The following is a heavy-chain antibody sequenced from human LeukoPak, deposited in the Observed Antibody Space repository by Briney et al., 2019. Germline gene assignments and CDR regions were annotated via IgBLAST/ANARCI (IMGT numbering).Heavy chain of an antibody. V-gene: IGHV4-59*01. D-gene: IGHD3-10*01. Sequence: SETLSLTCTVSGGSISSYYWSWIRQPPGKGLEWIGYIYYSGSTNYNPSLKSRVTISVDTSKNQFSLKLSSVTAADTAVYYCARLPMVRGVPSPYYYGMDVWGQGTTVTVSS. CDR1: GGSISSYY. CDR2: IYYSGST. J-gene: IGHJ6*02. CDR3: ARLPMVRGVPSPYYYGMDV.